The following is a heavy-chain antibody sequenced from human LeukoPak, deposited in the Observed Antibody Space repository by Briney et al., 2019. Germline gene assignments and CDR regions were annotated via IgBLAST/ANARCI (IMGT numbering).Heavy chain of an antibody. CDR1: GFTFSSYA. CDR3: ARVATSYFDY. V-gene: IGHV1-69*04. CDR2: IIPILGIA. Sequence: GGSLRLSCAASGFTFSSYAISWVRQAPGQGLEWMGRIIPILGIANYAQKFQGRVTITADKSTSTAYMELSSLRSEDTAVYYCARVATSYFDYWGQGTLVTVSS. J-gene: IGHJ4*02.